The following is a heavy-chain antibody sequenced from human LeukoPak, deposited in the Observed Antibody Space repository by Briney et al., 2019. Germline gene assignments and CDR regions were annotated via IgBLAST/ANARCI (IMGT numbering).Heavy chain of an antibody. CDR1: GFTVSSNY. D-gene: IGHD2-15*01. CDR2: LYSRGST. V-gene: IGHV3-53*01. CDR3: ASGGMGARKFYSDPFHY. Sequence: GGSLRLSCAASGFTVSSNYMSWVRQAPEKGLDWVSILYSRGSTYYSQSVKGRFTISRDDSKNTLYLQMNSLRAEDTAVYYCASGGMGARKFYSDPFHYWGQGTLVTVSS. J-gene: IGHJ4*02.